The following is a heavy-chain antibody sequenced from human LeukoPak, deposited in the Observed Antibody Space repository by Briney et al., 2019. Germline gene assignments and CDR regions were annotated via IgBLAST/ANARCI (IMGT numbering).Heavy chain of an antibody. CDR3: AREGGYGKGEIDY. V-gene: IGHV3-23*01. CDR2: ISGGSGSA. D-gene: IGHD6-25*01. J-gene: IGHJ4*02. CDR1: GFTFSSYA. Sequence: GGSLRLSCAASGFTFSSYAMNWVRQAPGKGLEWVSGISGGSGSAYYADSVKGRFTISRDNSKSTLYLQMNSLRAEDTAVYYCAREGGYGKGEIDYWGQGTLVTVSS.